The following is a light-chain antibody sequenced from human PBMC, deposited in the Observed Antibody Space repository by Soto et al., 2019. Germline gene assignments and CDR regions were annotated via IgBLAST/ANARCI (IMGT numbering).Light chain of an antibody. CDR2: AAS. CDR1: QGIRND. J-gene: IGKJ1*01. CDR3: QHYNSYSEA. Sequence: ASQSTQSPSSQSGPVVYSVTITARASQGIRNDLGWYQQKPGKAPKLLIYAASSLQSGVPSRFSGSGSGTDFTLTISSLHPEDFATYYCQHYNSYSEAFGQGTKVDIK. V-gene: IGKV1-6*01.